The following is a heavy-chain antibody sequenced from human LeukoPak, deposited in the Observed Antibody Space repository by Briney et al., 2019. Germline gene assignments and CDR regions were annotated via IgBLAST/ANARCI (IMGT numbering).Heavy chain of an antibody. D-gene: IGHD6-13*01. CDR3: ARRYSSSWFPRYYFDY. V-gene: IGHV4-39*01. CDR2: IYYTGST. Sequence: PSETLSLTCTVSGGSISSSSYYWGWIRQPPGKGLEWIGSIYYTGSTYYNPSLKSRVTISVDTSKNQFSLKLSSVTAADTAVYYCARRYSSSWFPRYYFDYWGQGTLVTVSS. J-gene: IGHJ4*02. CDR1: GGSISSSSYY.